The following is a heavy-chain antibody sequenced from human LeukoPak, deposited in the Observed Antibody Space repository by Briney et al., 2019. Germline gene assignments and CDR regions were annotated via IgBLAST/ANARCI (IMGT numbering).Heavy chain of an antibody. CDR3: ARWDGYSSSPDY. V-gene: IGHV1-2*02. CDR1: GYSLTGYY. Sequence: ASVEVSCKASGYSLTGYYMHWLRQAPGQGLEWMGWINPNSGDTGYAQKFQGRVTMTRDMSISTIYMELTRLRSDDTALYYCARWDGYSSSPDYWGQGTLVTVSS. J-gene: IGHJ4*02. CDR2: INPNSGDT. D-gene: IGHD6-13*01.